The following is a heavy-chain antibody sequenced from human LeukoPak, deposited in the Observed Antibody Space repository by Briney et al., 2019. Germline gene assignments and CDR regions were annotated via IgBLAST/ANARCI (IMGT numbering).Heavy chain of an antibody. Sequence: GGSLRLSCAASGFTFSTHSVSWVRQAPGTGKGLEWVSAISGSGVNTYYADSVKGRFIISRDNAKNTLYLQMKSLRAEDTAVYYCVKGGYSYGYIGYWGQGTLVTVSS. D-gene: IGHD5-18*01. J-gene: IGHJ4*02. V-gene: IGHV3-23*01. CDR1: GFTFSTHS. CDR3: VKGGYSYGYIGY. CDR2: ISGSGVNT.